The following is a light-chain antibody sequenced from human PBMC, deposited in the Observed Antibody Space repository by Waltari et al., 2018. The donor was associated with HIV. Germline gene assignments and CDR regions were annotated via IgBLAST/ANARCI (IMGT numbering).Light chain of an antibody. CDR1: SRHIGLYNF. CDR3: FSYAGNNYLL. CDR2: EVS. J-gene: IGLJ2*01. Sequence: QSALTQPPSASGSPGQSVTLSCAGTSRHIGLYNFVSWYQHHPGKAPKLMISEVSRRPSGVPDRFSGSKSGNTASLTVSGLQAEDEAAYYCFSYAGNNYLLFGGGTKLTVL. V-gene: IGLV2-8*01.